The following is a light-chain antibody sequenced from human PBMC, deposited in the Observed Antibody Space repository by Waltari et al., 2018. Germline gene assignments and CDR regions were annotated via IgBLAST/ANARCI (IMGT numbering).Light chain of an antibody. CDR2: AAS. Sequence: DIQMIQSPSSLSASVGDRVTITCRASQGISVYLAWFRQKPGKAPESLIYAASSLESGVSSRFSGSGSGTDFTLTISSLQPEDSATYYCQQYNGYPLAFGQGTRLEIK. CDR3: QQYNGYPLA. V-gene: IGKV1-16*01. J-gene: IGKJ5*01. CDR1: QGISVY.